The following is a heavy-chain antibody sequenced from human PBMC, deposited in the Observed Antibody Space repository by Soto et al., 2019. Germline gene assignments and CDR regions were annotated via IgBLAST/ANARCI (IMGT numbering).Heavy chain of an antibody. D-gene: IGHD2-21*02. Sequence: GVALRLSCAASGFTFSGDSMNCVRESPGKGLEWVASISTRSDIYYADSVKGRFTISRDNAKNSVSLQMNSLRAEDTAVYYCAREETAWPLAYGLDVWGQGTTVTVSS. CDR3: AREETAWPLAYGLDV. V-gene: IGHV3-21*01. CDR1: GFTFSGDS. J-gene: IGHJ6*02. CDR2: ISTRSDI.